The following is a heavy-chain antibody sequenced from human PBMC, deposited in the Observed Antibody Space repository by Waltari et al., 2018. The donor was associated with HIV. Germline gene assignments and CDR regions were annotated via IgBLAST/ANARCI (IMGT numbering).Heavy chain of an antibody. D-gene: IGHD3-3*01. CDR2: FFHSGSS. J-gene: IGHJ4*02. CDR1: GYPITSGYP. CDR3: ARSEGAQTATIFDR. Sequence: QVQLQESGPGLVKPSETLSLTCGVSGYPITSGYPWGWIRQRPGMGLEWIGSFFHSGSSYYNPPLMSRVTISVDTSKNQFSLKLNSVTAADTAVYFCARSEGAQTATIFDRWGQGTLVTVSS. V-gene: IGHV4-38-2*01.